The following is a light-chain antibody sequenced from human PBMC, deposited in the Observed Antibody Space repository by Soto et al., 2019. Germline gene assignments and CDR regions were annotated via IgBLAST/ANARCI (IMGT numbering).Light chain of an antibody. V-gene: IGKV3-15*01. Sequence: IVMTQSPATLSVSPGDRATLSCRASLSVVTNMAWCQQRPGQAPRLLIYGASSRAPGVPARFSGSGSGTDFTLTISSLQSEDFAVYYCHQYNVCLRTFGRGTRLEIK. CDR2: GAS. J-gene: IGKJ2*01. CDR3: HQYNVCLRT. CDR1: LSVVTN.